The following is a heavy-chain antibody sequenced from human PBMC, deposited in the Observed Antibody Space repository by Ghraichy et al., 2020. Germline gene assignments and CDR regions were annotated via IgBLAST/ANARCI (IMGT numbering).Heavy chain of an antibody. J-gene: IGHJ4*02. V-gene: IGHV3-23*01. Sequence: LSLTCAASGFTFSSSAMSWVRQAPGKGLEWVSFITTNGGSTYYADSVKDRLAISRDNSKNTLYLQMNSLRPEDTAVYYCAKASGGGTGFDSWGQGTLVTVSS. D-gene: IGHD1-26*01. CDR2: ITTNGGST. CDR3: AKASGGGTGFDS. CDR1: GFTFSSSA.